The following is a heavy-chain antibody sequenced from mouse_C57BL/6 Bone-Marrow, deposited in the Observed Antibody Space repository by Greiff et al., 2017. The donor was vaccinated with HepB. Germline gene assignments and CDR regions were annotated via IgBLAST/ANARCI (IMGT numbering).Heavy chain of an antibody. CDR1: GFSLTSYG. CDR3: AKRRDGYYGDYAMDY. CDR2: IWRGGST. J-gene: IGHJ4*01. D-gene: IGHD2-3*01. V-gene: IGHV2-5*01. Sequence: VQLQQSGPGLVQPSQSLSITCTVSGFSLTSYGVHWVRQSPGKGLEWLGVIWRGGSTDYNAAFMSRLSITKDNSKSQVFFKMNSLQADDTAIYYCAKRRDGYYGDYAMDYWGQGTSVTVSS.